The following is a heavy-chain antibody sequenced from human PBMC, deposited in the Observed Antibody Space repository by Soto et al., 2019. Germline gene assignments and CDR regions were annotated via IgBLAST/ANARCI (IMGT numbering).Heavy chain of an antibody. Sequence: QVQLVESGGGLVKPGGSLRLSCAASGFTFSDYYMSWIRQAPGKGLEWVSYISSSGRTIYYADSVKGRFTISRDNAKNSLYLQMNSLRAEDTAVYYCARDPTARLGLTVATTQPGSYFDYWGQGTLVTVSS. D-gene: IGHD5-12*01. CDR2: ISSSGRTI. J-gene: IGHJ4*02. CDR3: ARDPTARLGLTVATTQPGSYFDY. CDR1: GFTFSDYY. V-gene: IGHV3-11*01.